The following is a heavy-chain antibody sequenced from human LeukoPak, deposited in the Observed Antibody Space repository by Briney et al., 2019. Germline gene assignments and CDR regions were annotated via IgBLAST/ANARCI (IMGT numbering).Heavy chain of an antibody. Sequence: GGSLRLSCAASGLTVSNNYMSWVRQVPGKGLEWVSVIYSGGDTYYTDSVKGRFTISRDNSKNTLHLQMNSLRVEDTAVYYCAKDSAAMVPFDYWGQGTLVTVSS. D-gene: IGHD5-18*01. CDR1: GLTVSNNY. CDR3: AKDSAAMVPFDY. J-gene: IGHJ4*02. V-gene: IGHV3-66*01. CDR2: IYSGGDT.